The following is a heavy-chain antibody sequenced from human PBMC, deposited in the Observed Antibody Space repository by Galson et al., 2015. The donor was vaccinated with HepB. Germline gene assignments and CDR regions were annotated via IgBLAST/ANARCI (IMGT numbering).Heavy chain of an antibody. CDR3: AKGGIAAAGTLTLEFDY. Sequence: ETLSLTCAVSDGSISSYYWSWIRQPPGKGLEWIGYIYNSGSTNYNPSLKSRVTISVDTSKNQFSLKLSSVTAADTAVYYCAKGGIAAAGTLTLEFDYWGQGTLVTVSS. CDR1: DGSISSYY. V-gene: IGHV4-59*12. CDR2: IYNSGST. D-gene: IGHD6-13*01. J-gene: IGHJ4*02.